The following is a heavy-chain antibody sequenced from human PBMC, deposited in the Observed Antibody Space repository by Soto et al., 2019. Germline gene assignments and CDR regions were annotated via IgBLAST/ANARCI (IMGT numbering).Heavy chain of an antibody. V-gene: IGHV3-23*01. CDR1: GFTFSSYA. Sequence: GGSLRLSCAASGFTFSSYAMNWVRQAPGKGLEWVSAISGSGGSPYYADSVKGRFTISRDNSKNTLYLQMNSLRAEDTAVYYCAKSKGYYDNSGLDYWGQGTLVTVS. D-gene: IGHD3-22*01. CDR3: AKSKGYYDNSGLDY. CDR2: ISGSGGSP. J-gene: IGHJ4*02.